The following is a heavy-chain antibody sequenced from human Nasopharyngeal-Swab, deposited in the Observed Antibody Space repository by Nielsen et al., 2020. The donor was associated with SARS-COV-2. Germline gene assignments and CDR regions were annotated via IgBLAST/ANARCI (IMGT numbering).Heavy chain of an antibody. CDR1: AGSTRDNNYY. J-gene: IGHJ4*02. D-gene: IGHD3-22*01. CDR2: MSCSGVT. CDR3: ARHSRVTTVVVVTLFDF. Sequence: SETLSLTCSVSAGSTRDNNYYWSRLRPPPGKALDWIGSMSCSGVTFYNPSLRNRVTLSVDTSKNLLSLKLDSVTAADTALYYCARHSRVTTVVVVTLFDFWGQGIQVTVSS. V-gene: IGHV4-39*01.